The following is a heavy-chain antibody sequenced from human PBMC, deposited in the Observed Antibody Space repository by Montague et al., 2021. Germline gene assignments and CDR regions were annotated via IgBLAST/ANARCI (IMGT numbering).Heavy chain of an antibody. Sequence: TLSLTCTVSVGSISSGFYCFNWIRQPAGKGLECIGRSYTTGNTNYNPSLKSLVTISVDTSKNQVSLKLTSVTAADTAVYYCARATHSPPYYNYGVDVWGQGTTVAVSS. CDR1: VGSISSGFYC. CDR2: SYTTGNT. J-gene: IGHJ6*02. V-gene: IGHV4-61*02. CDR3: ARATHSPPYYNYGVDV. D-gene: IGHD1-26*01.